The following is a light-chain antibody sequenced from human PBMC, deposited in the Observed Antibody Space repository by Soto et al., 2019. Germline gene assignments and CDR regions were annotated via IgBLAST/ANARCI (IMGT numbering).Light chain of an antibody. CDR2: DGF. J-gene: IGKJ5*01. CDR3: QQYGNSPIT. CDR1: QSVSSSY. V-gene: IGKV3D-20*01. Sequence: EIVLTQSPGTLSLSPVERATLSCSASQSVSSSYLAWYQQKPALAPRLLIYDGFLRATGIPDRFSGSGSGTDFTLTISRLGPEDFAVYYCQQYGNSPITFGQGKRLEL.